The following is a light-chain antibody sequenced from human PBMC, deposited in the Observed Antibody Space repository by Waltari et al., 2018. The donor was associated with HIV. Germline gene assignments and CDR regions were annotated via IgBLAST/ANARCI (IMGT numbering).Light chain of an antibody. Sequence: DIVLTQSPDTLSLSPGDEATLFCRASQVLSGHSLAWYQQKPGQAPRLLIYGASYRASGVPDRFRGSGSGTEFSLTISRLEPEDFAIYFCQQYVFSRTFGQGTRVDIK. J-gene: IGKJ1*01. CDR3: QQYVFSRT. CDR2: GAS. V-gene: IGKV3-20*01. CDR1: QVLSGHS.